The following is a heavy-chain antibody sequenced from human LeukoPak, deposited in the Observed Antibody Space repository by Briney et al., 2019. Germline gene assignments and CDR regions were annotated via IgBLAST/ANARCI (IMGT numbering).Heavy chain of an antibody. Sequence: GGSLRLSCAASGFTVSSNYMSWVRQAPGKGLEWVSVIYSGGSTYYADSVKGRFTISRDNSKNTLYLQMNSLRAEDTAVCYCARESSRIPWRAFDIWGQGTMVTVSS. CDR1: GFTVSSNY. D-gene: IGHD2-21*01. CDR2: IYSGGST. J-gene: IGHJ3*02. CDR3: ARESSRIPWRAFDI. V-gene: IGHV3-53*01.